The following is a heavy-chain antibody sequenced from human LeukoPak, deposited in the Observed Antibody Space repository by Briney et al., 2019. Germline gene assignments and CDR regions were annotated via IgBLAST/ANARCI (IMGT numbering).Heavy chain of an antibody. CDR3: AKRVPPHDFWSGYIDY. CDR1: GFTFSSYA. Sequence: GGSLRLSCAASGFTFSSYAMSGVGQAPGKGLEWVSAISGSGGSTYYADSVKGRFTISRDNSKNTLYLQMNSLRAEDTAVYYCAKRVPPHDFWSGYIDYWGQGTLVTVSS. J-gene: IGHJ4*02. D-gene: IGHD3-3*01. CDR2: ISGSGGST. V-gene: IGHV3-23*01.